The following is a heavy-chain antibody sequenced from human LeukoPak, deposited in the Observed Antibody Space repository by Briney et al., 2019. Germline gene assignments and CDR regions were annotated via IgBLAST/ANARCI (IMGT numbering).Heavy chain of an antibody. D-gene: IGHD6-19*01. V-gene: IGHV3-53*01. J-gene: IGHJ4*02. Sequence: PGGSLRLSCAASGFSVSSKYMRWVRHPAGKGLEGVSVIYSGGTTFYADSVKGRFTISRDNSKNTLYLQMNSLRPDDTAVYYCTKLKGWYGDGYFDYWGPGILVTVSS. CDR1: GFSVSSKY. CDR2: IYSGGTT. CDR3: TKLKGWYGDGYFDY.